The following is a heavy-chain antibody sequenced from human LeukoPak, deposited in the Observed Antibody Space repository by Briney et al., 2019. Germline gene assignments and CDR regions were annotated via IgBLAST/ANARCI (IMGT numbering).Heavy chain of an antibody. CDR1: GGSISSYY. Sequence: SETLSLTCTVSGGSISSYYWSWIRQPPGKGLEWIGYIYYSGSTNYNPSLKSRVTISVDTSKNQFSLKLSSVTAADTAVYYCARGRSRYSSSSEVYYWGQGTLVTVSS. V-gene: IGHV4-59*12. CDR3: ARGRSRYSSSSEVYY. CDR2: IYYSGST. J-gene: IGHJ4*02. D-gene: IGHD6-6*01.